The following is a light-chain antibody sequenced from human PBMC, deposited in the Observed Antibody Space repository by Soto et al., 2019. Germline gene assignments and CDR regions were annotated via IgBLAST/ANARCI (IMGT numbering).Light chain of an antibody. CDR2: GAS. Sequence: EIVMTQSPVTLSVSPGERVTLSCRASQSVSSSLAWYQQKPGQAPRLLIYGASTRATGIPARFSGSGSGAEFILTISSLQSEDFAFYFCQHYDNWPLTFGGGTKVEIK. CDR1: QSVSSS. J-gene: IGKJ4*01. V-gene: IGKV3D-15*01. CDR3: QHYDNWPLT.